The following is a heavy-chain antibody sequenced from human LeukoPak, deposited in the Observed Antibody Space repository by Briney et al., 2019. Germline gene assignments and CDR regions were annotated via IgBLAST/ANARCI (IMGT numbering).Heavy chain of an antibody. D-gene: IGHD2-2*01. CDR3: AKGGSLYSSSVIYSNQ. V-gene: IGHV3-30*18. Sequence: PGGSLRLSCAASGFTFSSYGMHWVRRAPGKGLEWVAVISYDETNEFYADSVKGRFTISRDNSKNTVDLQMNSLRTEDTAVYYCAKGGSLYSSSVIYSNQWGQGSLVIVSA. CDR2: ISYDETNE. CDR1: GFTFSSYG. J-gene: IGHJ1*01.